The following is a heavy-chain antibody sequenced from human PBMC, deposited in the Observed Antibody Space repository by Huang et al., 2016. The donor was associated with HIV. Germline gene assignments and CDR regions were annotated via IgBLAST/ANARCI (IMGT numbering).Heavy chain of an antibody. D-gene: IGHD3-10*01. Sequence: QVHLQQWGAGLLKSAETLSLTCAVYGGSLSGYYWSWLRQTPGKGLEGIGEINHLGSPNYNPSLKSRVSISMDGSKKQCSLKLRSISDADTAVYFCARDATKNPRGWFDPWGQGTLVTVAS. CDR2: INHLGSP. J-gene: IGHJ5*02. CDR1: GGSLSGYY. CDR3: ARDATKNPRGWFDP. V-gene: IGHV4-34*02.